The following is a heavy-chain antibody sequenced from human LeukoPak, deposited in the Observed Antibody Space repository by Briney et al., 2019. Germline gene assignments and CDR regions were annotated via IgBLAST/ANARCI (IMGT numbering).Heavy chain of an antibody. CDR3: AKDQRGYKYYFDY. D-gene: IGHD5-24*01. J-gene: IGHJ4*02. CDR1: GFNFSNYA. Sequence: GGSLRLSCAASGFNFSNYAMSWVRQAPGKGPEWVSSLRGNGDNTNYADSVKGRFTISRDNSKNTLYLQMNSLRAEDTAVYYCAKDQRGYKYYFDYWGQGTLVTVSS. V-gene: IGHV3-23*01. CDR2: LRGNGDNT.